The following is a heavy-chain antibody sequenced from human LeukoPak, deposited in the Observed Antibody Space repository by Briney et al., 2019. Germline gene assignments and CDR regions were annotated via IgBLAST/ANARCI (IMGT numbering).Heavy chain of an antibody. V-gene: IGHV4-30-4*08. D-gene: IGHD1-1*01. CDR1: GGSISSGDYY. Sequence: SETLSLTCTVSGGSISSGDYYWSWIRQPPGKGLEWIGYIYYSGSTYYNPSLKSRVTISVDTSKNQFSLKLSSVTAADTAVYYCARGQRGGDYFDYWGQGTLVTVSS. CDR2: IYYSGST. J-gene: IGHJ4*02. CDR3: ARGQRGGDYFDY.